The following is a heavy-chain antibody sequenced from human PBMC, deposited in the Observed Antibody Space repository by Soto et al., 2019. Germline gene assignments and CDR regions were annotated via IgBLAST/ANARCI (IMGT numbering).Heavy chain of an antibody. CDR1: GGTFSSYA. V-gene: IGHV1-69*13. CDR3: AREVGATLNWFDP. CDR2: IIPIFGTA. D-gene: IGHD1-26*01. J-gene: IGHJ5*02. Sequence: ASVKVSCKASGGTFSSYAISWVLQAPGQGLEWMGGIIPIFGTANYAQKFQGRVTITADESTSTAYMELSSLRSEDTAVYYCAREVGATLNWFDPWGQGTLVTVSS.